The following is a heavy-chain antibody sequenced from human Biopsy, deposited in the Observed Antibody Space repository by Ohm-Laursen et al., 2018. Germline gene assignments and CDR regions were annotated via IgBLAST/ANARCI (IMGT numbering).Heavy chain of an antibody. J-gene: IGHJ1*01. CDR3: ATKLTGYFHH. CDR1: GGTFSNYG. Sequence: SVKVSCKPPGGTFSNYGVNWVRQAPGQGLEWLGGNIPILGTGNYAQKFQDRVTVAADTSTSTATMELRSLRSDDTAVYYCATKLTGYFHHWGQGTLVIVSS. V-gene: IGHV1-69*06. D-gene: IGHD3-9*01. CDR2: NIPILGTG.